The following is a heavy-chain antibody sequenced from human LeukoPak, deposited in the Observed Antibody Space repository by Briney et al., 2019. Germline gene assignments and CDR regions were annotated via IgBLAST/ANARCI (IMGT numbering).Heavy chain of an antibody. D-gene: IGHD2-21*02. CDR3: ARFVVMTAIFDY. J-gene: IGHJ4*02. Sequence: PSETLSLTCTASGGSISSYYWSWIRQPPGQGLEWIGYIYYSGSTNYNPSLKSRVTISVDASKNQFSLRLSYVTAADTAVYYCARFVVMTAIFDYWGQGSLVTVSS. V-gene: IGHV4-59*01. CDR1: GGSISSYY. CDR2: IYYSGST.